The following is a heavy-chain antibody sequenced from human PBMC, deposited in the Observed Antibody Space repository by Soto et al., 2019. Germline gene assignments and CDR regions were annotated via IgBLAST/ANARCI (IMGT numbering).Heavy chain of an antibody. CDR3: ARVRLLGGGNPGDDAFDI. J-gene: IGHJ3*02. V-gene: IGHV1-46*01. Sequence: AASVKVSCKASGYTFTSYYMHWVRQAPGQGLEWMGIINPSGGSTSYAQKFQGRVTMTRDTSTSTVYMELSSLRSEDTAVYYCARVRLLGGGNPGDDAFDIWGQGTMVTVSS. CDR1: GYTFTSYY. CDR2: INPSGGST. D-gene: IGHD2-15*01.